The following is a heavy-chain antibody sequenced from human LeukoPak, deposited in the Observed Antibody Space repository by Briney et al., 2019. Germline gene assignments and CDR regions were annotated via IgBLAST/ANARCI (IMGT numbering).Heavy chain of an antibody. CDR2: FDTRGHT. Sequence: SETLSLTCTVSGGSISSGSYYWSWIRQPAGKGLEWMGHFDTRGHTSYNPSLKSRVTISVDTSKNQFSLKMNSVTAADTAVYYCARGVHGYSYGYVPWELYSYMDVWGKGTTVSISS. CDR1: GGSISSGSYY. CDR3: ARGVHGYSYGYVPWELYSYMDV. J-gene: IGHJ6*03. D-gene: IGHD5-18*01. V-gene: IGHV4-61*09.